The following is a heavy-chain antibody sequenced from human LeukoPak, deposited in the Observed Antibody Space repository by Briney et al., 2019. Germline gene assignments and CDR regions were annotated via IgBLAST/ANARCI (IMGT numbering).Heavy chain of an antibody. CDR3: ARVLRYCSGGNCYSGGLGYMDV. D-gene: IGHD2-15*01. CDR2: ISYDGSNK. J-gene: IGHJ6*03. V-gene: IGHV3-30*03. Sequence: GGSLRLSCAASGFTFSSYNMNWVRQAPGKGLEWVAVISYDGSNKYYADSVKGRFTISRDNAKNSLFLQMNSLRAEDTAVYYCARVLRYCSGGNCYSGGLGYMDVWGKGTTVTISS. CDR1: GFTFSSYN.